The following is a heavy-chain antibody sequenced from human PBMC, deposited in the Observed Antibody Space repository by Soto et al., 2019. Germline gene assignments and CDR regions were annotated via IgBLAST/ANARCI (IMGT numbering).Heavy chain of an antibody. J-gene: IGHJ6*02. CDR3: ASAAREYYYYGMDV. CDR1: GFTFSSYA. Sequence: EVQLLEAGGGLVQPGGSVRLSCAASGFTFSSYAMSWVRQAPGKWLEWVSAISGSGGSTYYADSVKGRFTISRDNSKNTLYLQMNSLRAEDRAVYYCASAAREYYYYGMDVWGQGTTVTVSS. V-gene: IGHV3-23*01. CDR2: ISGSGGST.